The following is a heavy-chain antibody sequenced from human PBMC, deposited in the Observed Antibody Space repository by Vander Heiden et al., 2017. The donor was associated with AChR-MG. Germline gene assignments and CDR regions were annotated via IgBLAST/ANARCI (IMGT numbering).Heavy chain of an antibody. D-gene: IGHD3-3*01. V-gene: IGHV4-31*03. Sequence: QVQLQESGPGLVTPSQTLSLPCTVSGGSISSGGYYWSWIRQHPGKGLEWIGYIYYSGSTYYNPSLKSRVTISVDTSKNQFSLKLSSVTAADTAVYYCARVPTRWYDFWSGYPAYYFDYWGQGTLVTVSS. J-gene: IGHJ4*02. CDR3: ARVPTRWYDFWSGYPAYYFDY. CDR1: GGSISSGGYY. CDR2: IYYSGST.